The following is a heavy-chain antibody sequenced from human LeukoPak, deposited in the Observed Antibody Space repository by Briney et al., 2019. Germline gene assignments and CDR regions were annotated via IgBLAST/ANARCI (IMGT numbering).Heavy chain of an antibody. CDR2: ISGSGGST. D-gene: IGHD2-2*01. Sequence: GGSLRLSCAASGFAFSSYAMSWVRQAPGKGLEWVSAISGSGGSTYYADSVKGRFTISRDNAKNSLYLQMNSLRAEDTAVYYCARDGRIIVVVPAASYFDYWGQGTLVTVSS. V-gene: IGHV3-23*01. CDR3: ARDGRIIVVVPAASYFDY. CDR1: GFAFSSYA. J-gene: IGHJ4*02.